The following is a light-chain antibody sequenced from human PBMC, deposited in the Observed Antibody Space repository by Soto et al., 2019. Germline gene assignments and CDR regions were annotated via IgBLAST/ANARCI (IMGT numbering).Light chain of an antibody. V-gene: IGKV3-20*01. CDR2: GAS. Sequence: ESVLTQSPGTLSLSPGERATLSCRASQSVSRSYLAWYQQKPGQPPRLLIYGASNRATGIPDRFSGSGSGTDFTLTIGILEPEDFAVYYCQQYATSPPTFGGGTKVEIK. CDR3: QQYATSPPT. CDR1: QSVSRSY. J-gene: IGKJ4*01.